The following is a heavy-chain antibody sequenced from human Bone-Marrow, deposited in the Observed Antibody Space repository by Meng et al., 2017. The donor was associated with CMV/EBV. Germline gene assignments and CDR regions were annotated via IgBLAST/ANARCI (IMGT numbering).Heavy chain of an antibody. CDR2: IIPILGIA. D-gene: IGHD5-24*01. CDR3: ARAVNTYFNYYAMDV. CDR1: GGTFSSYA. J-gene: IGHJ6*02. V-gene: IGHV1-69*10. Sequence: SVKVSCKASGGTFSSYAISWVRQAPGQGLEWMGGIIPILGIANYAQKFQGRVTITADKSTSTAYMDLSTLRFEDTAVYYCARAVNTYFNYYAMDVWGQGTTVTGSS.